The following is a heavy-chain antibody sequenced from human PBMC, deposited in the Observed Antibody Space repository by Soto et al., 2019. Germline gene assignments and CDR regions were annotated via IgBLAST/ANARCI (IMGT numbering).Heavy chain of an antibody. CDR1: GFAFSSHA. CDR3: ARDSSGTNVSMLRYCHWFFPY. Sequence: GGSLRLSCAASGFAFSSHAMHWVRQAPGKGLEWVAVISYDGSYKYYAGSVKGRFTISRDNSKNTLYVQMNSLRPEDTAVYYCARDSSGTNVSMLRYCHWFFPYSGPGTLGTVFS. CDR2: ISYDGSYK. D-gene: IGHD3-9*01. V-gene: IGHV3-30*14. J-gene: IGHJ4*02.